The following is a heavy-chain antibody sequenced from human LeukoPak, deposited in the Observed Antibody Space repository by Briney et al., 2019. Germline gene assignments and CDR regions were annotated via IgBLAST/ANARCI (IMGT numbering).Heavy chain of an antibody. Sequence: SQTLSLTCAISGDSVSSNSAVWTWIRQSPSRGLEWLGRTYYRSKWYDDYAESVKSRITINPDTSKNQFSLQLNSLTPEDTAVYYCGRGSGIWRRDGLFHPWGQGTLVTVSS. CDR3: GRGSGIWRRDGLFHP. J-gene: IGHJ5*02. V-gene: IGHV6-1*01. CDR2: TYYRSKWYD. CDR1: GDSVSSNSAV. D-gene: IGHD3-16*01.